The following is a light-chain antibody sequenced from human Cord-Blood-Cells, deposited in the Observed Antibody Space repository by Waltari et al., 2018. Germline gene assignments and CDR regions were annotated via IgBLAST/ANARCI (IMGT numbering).Light chain of an antibody. CDR2: DVS. Sequence: ALTQPRSVSGSPGQSVTISCTGASSDVGGYHYVSWYQQHPGKAPKLMIYDVSKRPSGGPDRFTGSKSGNTASLTISGLQAEDDADYYCYSYAGSYVFGTGTKVTVL. V-gene: IGLV2-11*01. J-gene: IGLJ1*01. CDR1: SSDVGGYHY. CDR3: YSYAGSYV.